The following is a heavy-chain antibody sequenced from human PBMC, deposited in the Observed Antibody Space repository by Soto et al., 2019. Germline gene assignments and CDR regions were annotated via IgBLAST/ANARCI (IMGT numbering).Heavy chain of an antibody. CDR1: GFTFSDYY. CDR2: ISSSGSTI. Sequence: GGSLRLSCAASGFTFSDYYMSWIRQAPGKGLEWVSYISSSGSTIYYADSVKGRFTISRDNAKNTLYLQMNSLRAEDTAVYYCAKNGAARPRIFHQFDYWGQGTLVTVP. V-gene: IGHV3-11*04. J-gene: IGHJ4*02. D-gene: IGHD6-6*01. CDR3: AKNGAARPRIFHQFDY.